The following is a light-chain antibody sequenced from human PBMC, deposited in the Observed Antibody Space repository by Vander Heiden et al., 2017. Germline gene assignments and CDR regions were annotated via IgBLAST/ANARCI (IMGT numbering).Light chain of an antibody. CDR1: QSVSSSY. Sequence: EIVLTQSPGTLSLSPGERATLSCRASQSVSSSYLAWYQQKPGQAPRRLIYGASSRATGIPDRFSGSGSGTDFTLTISRLEPEDFAVYYCQQYGSSRRTFGQGTKVEIK. V-gene: IGKV3-20*01. J-gene: IGKJ1*01. CDR3: QQYGSSRRT. CDR2: GAS.